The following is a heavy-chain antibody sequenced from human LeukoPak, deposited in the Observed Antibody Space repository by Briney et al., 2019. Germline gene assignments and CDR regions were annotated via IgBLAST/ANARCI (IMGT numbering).Heavy chain of an antibody. J-gene: IGHJ3*02. D-gene: IGHD3-22*01. Sequence: GGSLRLSCAASGLHFSGTAMSWVRQAPGKGLEWVSAISGSGGSTYYADSVKGRFTISRDNSKNTLYLQMNSLRAEDTAVYYCAKDRGATMIVVVIDAFDIWGQGTMVTVSS. CDR1: GLHFSGTA. CDR3: AKDRGATMIVVVIDAFDI. CDR2: ISGSGGST. V-gene: IGHV3-23*01.